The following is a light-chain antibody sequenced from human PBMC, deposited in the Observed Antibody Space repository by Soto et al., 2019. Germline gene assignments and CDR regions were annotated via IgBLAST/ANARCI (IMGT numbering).Light chain of an antibody. CDR1: QPIKTW. V-gene: IGKV1-12*02. J-gene: IGKJ3*01. CDR2: TAS. CDR3: QQAASFPFT. Sequence: DLRLTQSPASVSAAVGDRINISCRASQPIKTWLAWYQQKPGKGPKLLIYTASTLETGVPSRFSGSGSGTDFSLTISSLQPEDAAIYSCQQAASFPFTFGPGAKV.